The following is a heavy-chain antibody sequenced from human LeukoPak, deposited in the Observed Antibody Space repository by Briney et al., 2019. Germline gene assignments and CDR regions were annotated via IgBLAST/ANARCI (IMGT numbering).Heavy chain of an antibody. D-gene: IGHD2-2*01. J-gene: IGHJ4*02. V-gene: IGHV4-4*07. Sequence: SETLSLTCTVSGGSISSYYWSWIRQPAGKGLEWIGSIYYSGSTYYNPSLKGRVTISVDTSKNQFSLNLSSVTAADTAVYFCARDEGSSYPFDYWGQGTLVTVSS. CDR3: ARDEGSSYPFDY. CDR1: GGSISSYY. CDR2: IYYSGST.